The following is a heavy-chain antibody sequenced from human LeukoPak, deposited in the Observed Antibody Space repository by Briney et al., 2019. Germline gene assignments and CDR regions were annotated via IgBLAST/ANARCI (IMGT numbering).Heavy chain of an antibody. Sequence: SETLSLTCTVSGASISSYYWSWIRQPAGKGLEWIGRIYTSGRTNYSPSLKSRVTMSVDTSKNQFSLKLSSVTAADTAVYYCARDMTTVTDSLWGQGTLVTVSS. CDR1: GASISSYY. CDR3: ARDMTTVTDSL. J-gene: IGHJ4*02. CDR2: IYTSGRT. D-gene: IGHD4-11*01. V-gene: IGHV4-4*07.